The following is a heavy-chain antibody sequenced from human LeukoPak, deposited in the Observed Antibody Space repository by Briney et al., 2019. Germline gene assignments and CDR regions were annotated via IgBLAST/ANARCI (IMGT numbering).Heavy chain of an antibody. CDR3: TTVGYLDWLLTYYFDN. Sequence: GGSLRLSCAASGFTFRNAWMSWVRQAPGKGLEWVGGIKSKADGGTTDSAAPVKGRFTMSRDDSKNTLYLQMNSLKTEDTAVYYCTTVGYLDWLLTYYFDNWGQGTLVTVSS. CDR1: GFTFRNAW. V-gene: IGHV3-15*01. CDR2: IKSKADGGTT. D-gene: IGHD3-9*01. J-gene: IGHJ4*02.